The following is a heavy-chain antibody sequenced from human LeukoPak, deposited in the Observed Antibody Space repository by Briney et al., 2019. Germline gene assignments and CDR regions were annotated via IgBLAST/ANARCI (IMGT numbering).Heavy chain of an antibody. CDR3: ARGTDYYDSSGYYFFDY. Sequence: PGGSLRLSCAASGFTFKTFNMNWVRQAPGKGLEWVSSISSSGSYIYYADSLKGRFTISRGNAKNSLYLQINSLRAEDSAVYYCARGTDYYDSSGYYFFDYWGQGTLVTVSS. V-gene: IGHV3-21*01. J-gene: IGHJ4*02. D-gene: IGHD3-22*01. CDR2: ISSSGSYI. CDR1: GFTFKTFN.